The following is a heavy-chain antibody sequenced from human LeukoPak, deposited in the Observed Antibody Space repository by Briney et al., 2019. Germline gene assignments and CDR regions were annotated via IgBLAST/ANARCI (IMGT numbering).Heavy chain of an antibody. CDR3: AKDLGGYYSDAFDI. J-gene: IGHJ3*02. CDR2: ISGSGGST. Sequence: PGGSLRLSCAASGFTVSSNYMSWVRQAPGKGLEWVSAISGSGGSTYYADSVKGRFTISRDNSKNTLYLQMNSLRAEDTAVYYCAKDLGGYYSDAFDIWGQGTMVTVSS. D-gene: IGHD3-22*01. V-gene: IGHV3-23*01. CDR1: GFTVSSNY.